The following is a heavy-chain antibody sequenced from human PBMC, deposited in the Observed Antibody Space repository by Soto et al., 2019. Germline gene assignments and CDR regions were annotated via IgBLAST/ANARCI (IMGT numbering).Heavy chain of an antibody. J-gene: IGHJ6*02. D-gene: IGHD1-26*01. CDR1: GFTFTSSA. CDR2: IVVGSGNT. Sequence: QMQLVQSGPEVKKPGTSVKVSCKASGFTFTSSAVQWVRQARGQRLEWIGWIVVGSGNTNYAQKFQERVTITRDMSTSTAYMELSSLRSEDTAVYYCAAPKKSSPTWDYYYGMDVWGQGTTVTVSS. CDR3: AAPKKSSPTWDYYYGMDV. V-gene: IGHV1-58*01.